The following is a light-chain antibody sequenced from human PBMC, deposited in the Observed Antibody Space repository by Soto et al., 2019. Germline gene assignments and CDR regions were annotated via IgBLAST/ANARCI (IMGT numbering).Light chain of an antibody. CDR3: QQYTDWPIT. J-gene: IGKJ5*01. V-gene: IGKV3-15*01. CDR2: AAS. CDR1: QSLSNN. Sequence: EIVLTQSPGTLSLSPGERATLSCRASQSLSNNIYLAWYQQKPGQAPRLLIYAASTRATAVPDRFSGSGSGTDFTLTITSLQSDDFAVYFCQQYTDWPITFGQGTRLEIK.